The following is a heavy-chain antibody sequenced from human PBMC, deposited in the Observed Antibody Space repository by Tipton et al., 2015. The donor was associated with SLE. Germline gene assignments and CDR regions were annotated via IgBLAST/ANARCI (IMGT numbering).Heavy chain of an antibody. CDR2: ISWDGGST. Sequence: SLRLSCAASGFTFDDYAMHWVRQAPGKGLEGVSLISWDGGSTYYADSVKGRFTISRDNSKNSLYLQMNSLRAEDTALYYCAKDMGGHDAFDIWGQGTMVTVSS. CDR1: GFTFDDYA. J-gene: IGHJ3*02. V-gene: IGHV3-43D*03. D-gene: IGHD3-16*01. CDR3: AKDMGGHDAFDI.